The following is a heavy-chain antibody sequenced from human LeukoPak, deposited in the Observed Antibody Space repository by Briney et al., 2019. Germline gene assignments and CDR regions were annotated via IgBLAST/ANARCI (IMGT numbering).Heavy chain of an antibody. CDR2: IKQDGSEK. Sequence: GGSLRLSCAASGFTFSSYWMSWVRQAPGKGLEWVANIKQDGSEKYYVDSVKGRFTISRDNAKNSLYLQMNSLRAEDTAVYYSARAPTDYDILTGYSHYYYYYYMDVWGKGTTVTVSS. D-gene: IGHD3-9*01. CDR1: GFTFSSYW. CDR3: ARAPTDYDILTGYSHYYYYYYMDV. J-gene: IGHJ6*03. V-gene: IGHV3-7*01.